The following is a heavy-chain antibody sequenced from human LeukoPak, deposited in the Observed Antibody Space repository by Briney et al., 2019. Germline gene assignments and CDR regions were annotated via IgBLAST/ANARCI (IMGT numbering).Heavy chain of an antibody. Sequence: ASVPVSCKASGYTFTGYYMHWVRPAPGQGLAWMEWINPNSGSTNYAQKFQSTVTKTRDTTIITAYMELSRLRSGDTAVYYCARYFDDFWSGYYARYDAFDIWGQGTMVTVSS. V-gene: IGHV1-2*02. J-gene: IGHJ3*02. CDR1: GYTFTGYY. CDR2: INPNSGST. D-gene: IGHD3-3*01. CDR3: ARYFDDFWSGYYARYDAFDI.